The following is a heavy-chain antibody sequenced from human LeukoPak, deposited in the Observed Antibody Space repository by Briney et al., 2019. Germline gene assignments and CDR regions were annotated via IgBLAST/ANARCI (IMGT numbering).Heavy chain of an antibody. J-gene: IGHJ3*01. CDR1: GGSISSGDYY. D-gene: IGHD3-22*01. V-gene: IGHV4-30-4*01. Sequence: SETLSLTCTVSGGSISSGDYYWTWIRQPPGKGLEWIAYIYYTGSTYYNPSLKSRVTISVDTSKNQFSLRMTSLTAADTAVYYCARDNYDSSGYYEHALDLWGQGTMVTVSS. CDR2: IYYTGST. CDR3: ARDNYDSSGYYEHALDL.